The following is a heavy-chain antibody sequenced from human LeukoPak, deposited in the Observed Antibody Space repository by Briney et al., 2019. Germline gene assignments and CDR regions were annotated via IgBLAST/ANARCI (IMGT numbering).Heavy chain of an antibody. CDR1: GGSIGSSSYY. Sequence: PSETLSLTCTVSGGSIGSSSYYWGWLRQPPGKGLEGIGTIYYSGTTYYNPSLKSRVTISVDTSKNQFSLKLSSVTAADTAVYYCARRSYSSGWDYYYYAMDVWGQGTTVTVSS. J-gene: IGHJ6*02. D-gene: IGHD6-19*01. CDR2: IYYSGTT. V-gene: IGHV4-39*01. CDR3: ARRSYSSGWDYYYYAMDV.